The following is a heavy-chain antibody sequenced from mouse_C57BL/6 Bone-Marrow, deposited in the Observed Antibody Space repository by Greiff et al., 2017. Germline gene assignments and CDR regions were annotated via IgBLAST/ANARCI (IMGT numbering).Heavy chain of an antibody. CDR3: ARAEGYCNSYFDY. V-gene: IGHV3-8*01. CDR2: LSYSGST. J-gene: IGHJ2*01. D-gene: IGHD3-2*02. CDR1: GYSITSAY. Sequence: EVQLVESGPGLAKPSQTLSLTCSVTGYSITSAYWNWIRKFPGTKLEYMGYLSYSGSTYYNPSLQSRISITRDTSKNQYYLQLNSVTTEDTATYDWARAEGYCNSYFDYWGQGTTLTGSS.